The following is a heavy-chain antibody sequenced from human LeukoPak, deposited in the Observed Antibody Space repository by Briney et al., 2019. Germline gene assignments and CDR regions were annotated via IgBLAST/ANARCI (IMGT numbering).Heavy chain of an antibody. V-gene: IGHV3-7*01. CDR3: ARDHVYFDY. CDR1: GFTFSGYW. J-gene: IGHJ4*02. CDR2: IKQDGSEK. Sequence: PGGSLRLSCAASGFTFSGYWMSWVRQAPGKGLEWVANIKQDGSEKYYVDSVKGRFTISRDNAKNSLYLQMNSLRAEDTAVYYCARDHVYFDYWGQGTLVTVSS.